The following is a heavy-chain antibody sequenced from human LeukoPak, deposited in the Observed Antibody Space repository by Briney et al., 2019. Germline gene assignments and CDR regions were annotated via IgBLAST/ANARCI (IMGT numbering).Heavy chain of an antibody. Sequence: GGSLRLSCAASGFTVSSNYMSWVRQAPGKGLEWVSVIYSGGSTYYADSVKGRFTISRDNSKNTLYLQMNSLRAEDTAVYYCARIGYCSGGSCYGTRDAFDIWGQGTMVTVSS. CDR1: GFTVSSNY. CDR2: IYSGGST. V-gene: IGHV3-53*01. CDR3: ARIGYCSGGSCYGTRDAFDI. D-gene: IGHD2-15*01. J-gene: IGHJ3*02.